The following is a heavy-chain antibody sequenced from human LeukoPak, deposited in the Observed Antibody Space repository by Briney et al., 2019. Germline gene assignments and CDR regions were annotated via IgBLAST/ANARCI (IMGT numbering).Heavy chain of an antibody. V-gene: IGHV4-34*01. CDR3: ARGRGYSYGYQYYYDSSGYFVFDY. Sequence: SETLSLTCAVYGVSFSGYYWSWIRQPPGKGLEWIGEINHSGSTNYNPSLKRRVTISVDTSKNQFSLKLSSVTAADTAVYYCARGRGYSYGYQYYYDSSGYFVFDYWGQGTLVTVSS. CDR2: INHSGST. J-gene: IGHJ4*02. D-gene: IGHD3-22*01. CDR1: GVSFSGYY.